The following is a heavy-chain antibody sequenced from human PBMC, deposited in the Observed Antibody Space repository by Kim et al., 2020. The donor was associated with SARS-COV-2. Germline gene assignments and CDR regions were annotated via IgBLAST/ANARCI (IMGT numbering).Heavy chain of an antibody. CDR2: T. Sequence: TKYSQTFQGRVTITRDTSASTAYMELSSLRSEDTAVYYCARTEQLAPMGYWGQGTLVTVSS. V-gene: IGHV1-3*01. J-gene: IGHJ4*02. D-gene: IGHD6-6*01. CDR3: ARTEQLAPMGY.